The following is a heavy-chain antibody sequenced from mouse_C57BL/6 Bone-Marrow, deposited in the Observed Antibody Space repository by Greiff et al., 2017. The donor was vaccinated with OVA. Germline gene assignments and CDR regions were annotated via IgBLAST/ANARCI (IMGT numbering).Heavy chain of an antibody. CDR1: GFTFSSYA. J-gene: IGHJ3*01. CDR3: ARDRGGRFAY. V-gene: IGHV5-4*01. D-gene: IGHD3-3*01. CDR2: ISDGGSYT. Sequence: EVKLVESGGGLVKPGGSLTLSCAASGFTFSSYAMSWVRQTPEKRLEWVATISDGGSYTYYPDNVKGRFTISRDNAKNNLYLQMSHLKSEDTTMYYCARDRGGRFAYWGQGTLVTVSA.